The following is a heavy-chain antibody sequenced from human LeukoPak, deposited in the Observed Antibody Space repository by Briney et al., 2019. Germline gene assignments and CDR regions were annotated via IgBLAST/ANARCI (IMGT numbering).Heavy chain of an antibody. CDR1: GGSISSSSYY. CDR2: IYYSGST. D-gene: IGHD3-3*01. V-gene: IGHV4-39*01. CDR3: ASADFWSPFDY. Sequence: SETLSLTCTVSGGSISSSSYYWGWIRQPPGKGLEWIGSIYYSGSTYYNPSLKSRVTISVDTSKNQFSLKLSSVTAADTAVYYCASADFWSPFDYWGQGTLVTVSS. J-gene: IGHJ4*02.